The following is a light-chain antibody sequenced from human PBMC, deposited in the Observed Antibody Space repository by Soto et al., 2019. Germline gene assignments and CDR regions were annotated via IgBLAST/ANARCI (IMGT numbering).Light chain of an antibody. J-gene: IGLJ7*01. CDR1: ALPKQY. CDR2: KDS. Sequence: SYELTQPPSVSVSPGQTARITCSGDALPKQYAYWYQQKPGQAPVLVIDKDSERPSGIPERFSGSSSGTTVTLTISGVQAEDEADYYCQSADSSGTYREVFGGGTQLTVL. CDR3: QSADSSGTYREV. V-gene: IGLV3-25*02.